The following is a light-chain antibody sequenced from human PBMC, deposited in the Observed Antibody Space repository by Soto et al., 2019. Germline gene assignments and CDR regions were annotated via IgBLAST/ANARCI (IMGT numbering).Light chain of an antibody. J-gene: IGKJ1*01. CDR2: DAS. CDR3: QQYNSYWT. CDR1: QTVRNNY. Sequence: EMVLTHSPGILSLSPGERATLSCRASQTVRNNYLAWYQQKPGQAPRLLIYDASSRATGIPDRFSGSGSGTEFTLTISSLQPDDFATYYCQQYNSYWTFGQGTKV. V-gene: IGKV3-20*01.